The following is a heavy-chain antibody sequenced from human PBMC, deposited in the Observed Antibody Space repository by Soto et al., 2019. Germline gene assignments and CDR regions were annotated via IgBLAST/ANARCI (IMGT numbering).Heavy chain of an antibody. V-gene: IGHV4-34*01. CDR3: ARTFYYDFDDY. J-gene: IGHJ4*02. CDR1: GGSFSGYY. D-gene: IGHD3-3*01. Sequence: PSETLSLTCAVYGGSFSGYYWSWIRQPPGKGLEWIGEINHSGSTNYNPSLKSRVTISVDTSKNQFSLKLSSVTAADTAVYYCARTFYYDFDDYRGQGTLVTVSS. CDR2: INHSGST.